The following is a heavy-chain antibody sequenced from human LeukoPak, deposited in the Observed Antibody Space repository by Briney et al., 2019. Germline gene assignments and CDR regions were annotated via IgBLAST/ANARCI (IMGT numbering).Heavy chain of an antibody. CDR1: GGSFSGYY. CDR2: INHSGST. V-gene: IGHV4-34*01. J-gene: IGHJ5*02. D-gene: IGHD3-10*01. Sequence: SETLSLTCAVYGGSFSGYYWSWIRQPPGQGLEWIGEINHSGSTNYNPSLKSRVTISVDTSKNQFSLKLSSVTAADTAVYYCASRLWFGERRFDPWGQGNVLTVSS. CDR3: ASRLWFGERRFDP.